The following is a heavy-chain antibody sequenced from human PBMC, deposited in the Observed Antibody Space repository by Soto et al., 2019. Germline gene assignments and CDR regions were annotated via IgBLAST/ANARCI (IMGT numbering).Heavy chain of an antibody. Sequence: PGGSLRLSCTASGFTCGDYAMSWFRQAPGKGLEWVGFIRSKAYGGTTEYAASVKGRFTISRDDSKSIAYLQMNSLKTEDTAVYYCTDYYCSGGSCYSNIWGQGTMVTVSS. D-gene: IGHD2-15*01. J-gene: IGHJ3*02. CDR2: IRSKAYGGTT. CDR3: TDYYCSGGSCYSNI. V-gene: IGHV3-49*03. CDR1: GFTCGDYA.